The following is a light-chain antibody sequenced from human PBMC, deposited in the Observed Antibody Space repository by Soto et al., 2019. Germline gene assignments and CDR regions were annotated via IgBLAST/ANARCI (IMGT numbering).Light chain of an antibody. Sequence: EIVLTQSPGTLSLSPGERATLSCKTSQSRGSSFLAWYQHKPGQAPRLLIYASSNRATGIPDRFSGSASGTDFPLTISRLEPEDFAVYYCQLYGISPPFGQGTRLEIK. CDR3: QLYGISPP. CDR2: ASS. CDR1: QSRGSSF. V-gene: IGKV3-20*01. J-gene: IGKJ5*01.